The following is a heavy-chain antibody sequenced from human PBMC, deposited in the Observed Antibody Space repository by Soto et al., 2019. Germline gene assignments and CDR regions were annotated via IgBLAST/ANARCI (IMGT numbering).Heavy chain of an antibody. CDR1: GGSISSGGYS. J-gene: IGHJ5*02. CDR3: ARDDFGRNTRAFDP. D-gene: IGHD4-17*01. Sequence: PSETLSLTXAVSGGSISSGGYSWSWIRQPPGKGLEWIGYIYHSGSTYYNPSLKSRATMSVDTSKNQFSLKLTSVNAADTAVYYCARDDFGRNTRAFDPWGQGTLVTVSS. V-gene: IGHV4-30-2*01. CDR2: IYHSGST.